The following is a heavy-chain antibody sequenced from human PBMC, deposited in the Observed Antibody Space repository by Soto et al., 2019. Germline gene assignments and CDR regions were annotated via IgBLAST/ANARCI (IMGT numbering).Heavy chain of an antibody. CDR3: ARIRNTRGSGWYYFDY. J-gene: IGHJ4*02. CDR1: GFSLSTSGMC. Sequence: SGPTLVNPTQTLTLTCTFSGFSLSTSGMCVSWIRQPPGKALEWLALIDWDDDKYYSTSLKTRLTISKDTSKNQVVLTMTNMDPVDTATYYCARIRNTRGSGWYYFDYWGQGNLVTVSS. D-gene: IGHD6-19*01. CDR2: IDWDDDK. V-gene: IGHV2-70*01.